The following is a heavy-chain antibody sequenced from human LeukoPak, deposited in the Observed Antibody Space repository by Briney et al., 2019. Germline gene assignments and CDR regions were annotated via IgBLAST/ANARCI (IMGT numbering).Heavy chain of an antibody. CDR3: TTRDGYPSE. Sequence: GGSLRLSCAASGFTFSKAWMSWVRQAPGKGLEWVGRIKSKTEGGTTDYAAPVKGRFTISRDDSKSTVYLQMDSLKTEDTAVYYCTTRDGYPSEWGQGTLVTVS. J-gene: IGHJ4*02. V-gene: IGHV3-15*01. D-gene: IGHD5-24*01. CDR2: IKSKTEGGTT. CDR1: GFTFSKAW.